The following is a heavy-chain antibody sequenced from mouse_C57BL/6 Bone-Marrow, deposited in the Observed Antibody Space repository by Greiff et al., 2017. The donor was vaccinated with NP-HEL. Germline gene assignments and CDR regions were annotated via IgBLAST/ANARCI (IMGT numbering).Heavy chain of an antibody. CDR3: ARGGVYYDYDY. D-gene: IGHD2-4*01. Sequence: QVQLQQPGAELVRPGSSVKLSCKASGYTFTSYWMHWVKQRPIQGLEWIGNIDPSDSETHYNQKFKDKATLTVDKSSSTAYMQLSSLTSEDSAVYDCARGGVYYDYDYWGQGTTLTVSS. J-gene: IGHJ2*01. CDR1: GYTFTSYW. V-gene: IGHV1-52*01. CDR2: IDPSDSET.